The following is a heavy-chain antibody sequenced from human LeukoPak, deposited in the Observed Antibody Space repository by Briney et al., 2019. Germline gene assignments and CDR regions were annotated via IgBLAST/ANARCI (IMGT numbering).Heavy chain of an antibody. Sequence: SVKGSCKASGGTFSSYAISWVRQAPGQGLEWMGRIIPIFGTANYAQKFQGRVTITTDESTSTAYMELSSLRSEDTAVYYCAREINDYGEGWGQGTLVTVSS. CDR1: GGTFSSYA. CDR2: IIPIFGTA. J-gene: IGHJ4*02. CDR3: AREINDYGEG. V-gene: IGHV1-69*05. D-gene: IGHD4-17*01.